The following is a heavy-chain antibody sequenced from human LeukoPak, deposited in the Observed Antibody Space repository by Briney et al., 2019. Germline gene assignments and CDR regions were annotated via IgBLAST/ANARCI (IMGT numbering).Heavy chain of an antibody. Sequence: SETLSLTCTVSGGSISSSSYYWGWIRQPPGNGLEWIGSIYYSGSTYYNPSLKSRVTISVDTSKNQFSLKLSSVTAADTAVYFCARGKTAAVASDWGQGTLVTVAS. CDR3: ARGKTAAVASD. D-gene: IGHD6-13*01. CDR2: IYYSGST. CDR1: GGSISSSSYY. J-gene: IGHJ4*02. V-gene: IGHV4-39*07.